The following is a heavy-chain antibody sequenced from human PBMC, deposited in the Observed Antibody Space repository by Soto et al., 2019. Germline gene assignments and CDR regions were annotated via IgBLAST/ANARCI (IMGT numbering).Heavy chain of an antibody. CDR3: AKDGTEHIVVGTADNY. CDR2: ISYDGSNK. D-gene: IGHD2-21*02. CDR1: GFTFSSYG. V-gene: IGHV3-30*18. J-gene: IGHJ4*02. Sequence: QVQLVESGGGVVQPGRSLRLSCAASGFTFSSYGMHWVRQAPGKGLEWVAVISYDGSNKYYADSVKGRFTISRDNSKNTLYLQMNSLRAEDTAVYYCAKDGTEHIVVGTADNYWGQGTLVTVSS.